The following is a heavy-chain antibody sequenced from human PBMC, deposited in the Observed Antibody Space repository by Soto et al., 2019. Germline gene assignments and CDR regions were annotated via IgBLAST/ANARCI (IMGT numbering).Heavy chain of an antibody. CDR3: ARAGVILTGYFDY. D-gene: IGHD3-9*01. V-gene: IGHV3-21*01. CDR1: GFTFSSYS. J-gene: IGHJ4*02. CDR2: ISSSSSYI. Sequence: EVQLVESGGGLVKPGGSLRLSCAASGFTFSSYSMNWVRQAPGKGLEWVSSISSSSSYIYYADSVKGRFTISRDNDKNSLYLQMNSLRAEDTAVYYCARAGVILTGYFDYWGQGTLVTVSS.